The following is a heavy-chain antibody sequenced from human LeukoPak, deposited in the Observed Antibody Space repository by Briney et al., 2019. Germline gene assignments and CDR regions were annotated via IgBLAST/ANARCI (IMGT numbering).Heavy chain of an antibody. CDR2: ISDSGSLI. V-gene: IGHV3-48*01. J-gene: IGHJ4*02. CDR3: ARGLGLLYRYYYFDY. Sequence: GGSLRLSCAASGFTVSSNYMSWVRQAPGKGLEWVSYISDSGSLIYYADSVKGRFTISRDNSKNTLYLQMNSLRAEDTAVYYCARGLGLLYRYYYFDYWGQGMLVTVSS. D-gene: IGHD5/OR15-5a*01. CDR1: GFTVSSNY.